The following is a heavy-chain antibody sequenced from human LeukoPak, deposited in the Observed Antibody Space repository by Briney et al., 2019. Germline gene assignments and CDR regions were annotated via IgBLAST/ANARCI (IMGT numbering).Heavy chain of an antibody. Sequence: SETLCLTCVVSGGSFSRYYWSWIRQPPGKGLEWVGYIYYGGSPKYYPYSMRRVTIYVRGYQKHFSLKQKSAMNSETAVYYSGSNNCNPSLKSPVTISVATTKNQFSLKLSSETAAHTAVYYCARGTDICGGDCGDAFDIWGQGTMVTVSS. J-gene: IGHJ3*02. CDR3: GSNNCNPSLKSPVTISVATTKNQFSLKLSSETAAHTAVYYCARGTDICGGDCGDAFDI. CDR1: GGSFSRYY. V-gene: IGHV4-59*08. D-gene: IGHD1-1*01. CDR2: IYYGGSP.